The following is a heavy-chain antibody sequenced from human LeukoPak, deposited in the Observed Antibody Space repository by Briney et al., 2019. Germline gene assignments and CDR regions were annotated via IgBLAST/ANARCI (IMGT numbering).Heavy chain of an antibody. CDR1: GFTVSTTY. Sequence: GGSLRLSCAASGFTVSTTYMNWVRQAPGKGLEWVSVIYSGGTTYFADSVKGRFSISRDSSKNTVYLQMNSLRAEDTAVYYCAREFCSGGSCYGFDPWGQGTLVAVSS. CDR2: IYSGGTT. CDR3: AREFCSGGSCYGFDP. V-gene: IGHV3-53*01. J-gene: IGHJ5*02. D-gene: IGHD2-15*01.